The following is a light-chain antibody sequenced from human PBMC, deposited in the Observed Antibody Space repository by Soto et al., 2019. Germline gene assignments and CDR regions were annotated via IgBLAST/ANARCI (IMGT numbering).Light chain of an antibody. J-gene: IGKJ1*01. CDR3: QTYNSYPWS. CDR1: KGINNY. Sequence: DIQMTQSPPSLSASVGDRVTITCRASKGINNYLAWFQQQPGTAPEPLIYATSTLHSGVPSRFTGSGSGTEFTLTVTSLQPEDFVTYHCQTYNSYPWSFRQGTKM. CDR2: ATS. V-gene: IGKV1-16*01.